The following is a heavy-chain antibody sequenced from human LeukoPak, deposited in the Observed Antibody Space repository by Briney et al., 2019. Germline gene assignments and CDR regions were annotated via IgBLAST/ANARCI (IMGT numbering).Heavy chain of an antibody. CDR3: AKDPSPDYDFWSGYPNPPGY. CDR1: GFTFSSYE. CDR2: ISGSGGST. Sequence: GGSLRLSCAASGFTFSSYEMNWVRQAPGKGLEWVSAISGSGGSTYYADSVKGRFTISRDNSKNTLYLQMNSLRAEDTAVYYCAKDPSPDYDFWSGYPNPPGYWGQGTLVTVSS. J-gene: IGHJ4*02. D-gene: IGHD3-3*01. V-gene: IGHV3-23*01.